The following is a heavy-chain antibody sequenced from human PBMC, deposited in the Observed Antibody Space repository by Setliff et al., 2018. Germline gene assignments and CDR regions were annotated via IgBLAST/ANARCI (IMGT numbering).Heavy chain of an antibody. CDR3: ARTCSGSGCYAGLES. V-gene: IGHV3-33*08. D-gene: IGHD2-15*01. Sequence: LSLSCAASGFTFSDYWMYWVRQAPGKGLEWVAVIWDDGGNKYHADSVKGRFTISRDNSKNTLYLQMNSLRPEDTAVYYCARTCSGSGCYAGLESWGQGTPVTVSS. J-gene: IGHJ4*02. CDR1: GFTFSDYW. CDR2: IWDDGGNK.